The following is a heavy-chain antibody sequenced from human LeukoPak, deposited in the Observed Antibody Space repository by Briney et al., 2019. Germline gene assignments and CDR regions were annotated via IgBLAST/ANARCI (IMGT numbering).Heavy chain of an antibody. D-gene: IGHD3-10*02. V-gene: IGHV4-39*01. Sequence: SETLSLTCTVSGGSISSSSYYWGWIHQPPGKGLEWIGSIYYSGSTYYNPSLKSRVTISVDTSKNEFSLKLRSVTAADTAVYYCARHRISILCEGFDPWGQGTLVTVST. J-gene: IGHJ5*02. CDR3: ARHRISILCEGFDP. CDR1: GGSISSSSYY. CDR2: IYYSGST.